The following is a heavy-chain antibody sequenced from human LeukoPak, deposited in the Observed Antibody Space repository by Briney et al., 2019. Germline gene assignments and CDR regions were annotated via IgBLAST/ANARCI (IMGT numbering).Heavy chain of an antibody. J-gene: IGHJ3*02. CDR3: ARVDCSSTSCSEAFDI. Sequence: SETLSLTCTVSGGSISSDYWSWIRQPPGKGLEWIGYIYYSGSTNYNPSLKSRVTISVDTSKNQFSLKLSSVTAADTAVYYCARVDCSSTSCSEAFDIWGQGTMVTVSS. D-gene: IGHD2-2*01. V-gene: IGHV4-59*01. CDR1: GGSISSDY. CDR2: IYYSGST.